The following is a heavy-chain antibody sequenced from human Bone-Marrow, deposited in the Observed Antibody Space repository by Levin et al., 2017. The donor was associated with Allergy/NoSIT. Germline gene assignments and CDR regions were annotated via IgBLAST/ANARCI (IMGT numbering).Heavy chain of an antibody. J-gene: IGHJ3*02. CDR3: AKLEVGGSGSYFYDAFDI. CDR1: GFTFSSYG. D-gene: IGHD3-10*01. V-gene: IGHV3-30*18. CDR2: ISYDGSNK. Sequence: GESLKISCAASGFTFSSYGMHWVRQAPGKGLEWVAVISYDGSNKYYADSVKGRFTISRDNSKNTLYLQMNSLRAEDTAVYYCAKLEVGGSGSYFYDAFDIWGQGTMVTVSS.